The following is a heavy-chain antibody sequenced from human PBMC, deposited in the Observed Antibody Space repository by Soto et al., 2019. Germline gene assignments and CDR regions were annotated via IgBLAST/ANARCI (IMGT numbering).Heavy chain of an antibody. CDR1: GFTFSNAW. CDR3: TSDPPDYGGNSGGLFDY. V-gene: IGHV3-15*01. Sequence: GGSLRLSCAASGFTFSNAWMSWVRQAPGKGLEWVGRIKSKTDGGTTDYAAPVKGRFTISRDDSKNTLYLQMNSLKTEDTAVYYCTSDPPDYGGNSGGLFDYWGQGTLVTVSS. CDR2: IKSKTDGGTT. D-gene: IGHD4-17*01. J-gene: IGHJ4*02.